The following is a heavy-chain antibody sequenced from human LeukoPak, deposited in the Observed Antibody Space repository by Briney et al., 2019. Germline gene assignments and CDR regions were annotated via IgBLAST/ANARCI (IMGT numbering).Heavy chain of an antibody. Sequence: GGSLRLSCAASGFTFDDYAMHWVRQAPGKGLEWVSGISWNSGSIGYADSVKGRFTISRDNAKNSLYLQMNSLRAEDTAVYYCARDRSGGDAFDIWGQGTMVTVSS. V-gene: IGHV3-9*01. CDR2: ISWNSGSI. J-gene: IGHJ3*02. CDR1: GFTFDDYA. D-gene: IGHD1-14*01. CDR3: ARDRSGGDAFDI.